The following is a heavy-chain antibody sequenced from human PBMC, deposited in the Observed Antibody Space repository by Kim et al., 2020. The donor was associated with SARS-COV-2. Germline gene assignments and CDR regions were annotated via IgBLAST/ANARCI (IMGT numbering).Heavy chain of an antibody. J-gene: IGHJ4*02. V-gene: IGHV4-31*02. CDR3: ARNSGYDRGPFDY. Sequence: NPSHKSRVTLSEDTAKNQFSLKLSSVTAADTAVYYCARNSGYDRGPFDYWGQGTLVTVSS. D-gene: IGHD5-12*01.